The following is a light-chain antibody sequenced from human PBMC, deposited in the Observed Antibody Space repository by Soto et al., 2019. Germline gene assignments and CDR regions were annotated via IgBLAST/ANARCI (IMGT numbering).Light chain of an antibody. CDR3: QKLNAYPLT. Sequence: DIQLTQSPSFLSASVGDRVTITCRASQGTSSYLAWFQQKPGRAPKLLIYGASTLQSGVPARFSGSGSGTDFTLTISNLQPEDFATYYCQKLNAYPLTFGQGTRVEIK. V-gene: IGKV1-9*01. CDR1: QGTSSY. J-gene: IGKJ5*01. CDR2: GAS.